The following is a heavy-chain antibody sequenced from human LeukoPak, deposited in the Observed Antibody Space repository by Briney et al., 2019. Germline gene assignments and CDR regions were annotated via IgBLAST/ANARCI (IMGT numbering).Heavy chain of an antibody. J-gene: IGHJ5*02. Sequence: GRCLRLSWAASGFTFSHYSMNWVRQAPGKGLEWVSSISSSSSAIYYADSVKGRLSISRDNAKNSLYLQMNSLRDEDTAVYYCARDFVDYFDPWGQGTMVTVSS. CDR2: ISSSSSAI. V-gene: IGHV3-48*02. CDR3: ARDFVDYFDP. D-gene: IGHD5-12*01. CDR1: GFTFSHYS.